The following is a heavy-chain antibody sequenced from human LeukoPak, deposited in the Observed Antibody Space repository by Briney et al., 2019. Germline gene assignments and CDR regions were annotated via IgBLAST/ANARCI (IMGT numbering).Heavy chain of an antibody. CDR3: ARVYYYDSSGYYPGGPFDY. CDR2: IIPILSIA. Sequence: ASVKVSCKASGGTFSSYAISWVRQAPGQGLEWMGRIIPILSIANYAQKFQGRVTITADKSTSTAYMELSSLRSEDTAVYYCARVYYYDSSGYYPGGPFDYWGQGTLVTVSS. CDR1: GGTFSSYA. V-gene: IGHV1-69*04. D-gene: IGHD3-22*01. J-gene: IGHJ4*02.